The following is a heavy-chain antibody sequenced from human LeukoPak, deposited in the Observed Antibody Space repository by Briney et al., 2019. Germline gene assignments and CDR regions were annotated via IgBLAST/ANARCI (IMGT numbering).Heavy chain of an antibody. CDR2: IIPIFGTA. V-gene: IGHV1-69*05. Sequence: SVKVSCKASGGTFSSYTISWVRQAPGQGLEWMGGIIPIFGTANYAQKFQGRVTITTDESTSTAYMELSSLRSEDTAVYYCARDYSSGWYIAFDIWGQGTMVTVSS. J-gene: IGHJ3*02. CDR1: GGTFSSYT. CDR3: ARDYSSGWYIAFDI. D-gene: IGHD6-19*01.